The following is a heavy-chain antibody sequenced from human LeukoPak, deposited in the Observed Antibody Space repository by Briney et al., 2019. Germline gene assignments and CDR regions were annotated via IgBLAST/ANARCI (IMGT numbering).Heavy chain of an antibody. CDR3: VRDLGHSRHYFEY. V-gene: IGHV3-7*01. J-gene: IGHJ4*02. Sequence: PGGSLRLSCAASGFTFSTYFVDLVRQNRGGWLELMACINQEGSETYYVDSVRGRFTISRDNTKNSVYLQMNSLRAEDTAVYYCVRDLGHSRHYFEYWGQGALVTVSS. CDR1: GFTFSTYF. CDR2: INQEGSET. D-gene: IGHD7-27*01.